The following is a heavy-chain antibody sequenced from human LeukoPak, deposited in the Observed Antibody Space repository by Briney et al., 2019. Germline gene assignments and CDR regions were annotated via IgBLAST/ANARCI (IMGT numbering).Heavy chain of an antibody. CDR1: GGSISSSRFY. D-gene: IGHD1-26*01. Sequence: SQTLSLTCTVSGGSISSSRFYWGWIRQPPGQGLEWIGSIDYSGSTYYNPSLKSRVTISVDTSTKQLSLKLSSVTAADTAVYYCARLYSGTYFDYWGQGTLVTVSS. V-gene: IGHV4-39*07. CDR3: ARLYSGTYFDY. CDR2: IDYSGST. J-gene: IGHJ4*02.